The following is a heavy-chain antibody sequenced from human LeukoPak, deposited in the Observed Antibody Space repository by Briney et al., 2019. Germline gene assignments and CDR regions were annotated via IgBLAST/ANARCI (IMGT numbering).Heavy chain of an antibody. V-gene: IGHV4-59*01. Sequence: PSETLSLTCTVSGGSISSYYWSWIRQPPGKGLEWIGYIYYSGSTNYNPSLKSRVTISVDTSKNQFSLKLSSVTAADTAVYYCAWGRGDPFFDYWGQGTLVTVSS. D-gene: IGHD3-16*01. CDR1: GGSISSYY. CDR3: AWGRGDPFFDY. CDR2: IYYSGST. J-gene: IGHJ4*02.